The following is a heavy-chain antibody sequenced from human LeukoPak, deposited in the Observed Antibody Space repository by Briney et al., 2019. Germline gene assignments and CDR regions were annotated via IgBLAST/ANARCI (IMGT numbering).Heavy chain of an antibody. D-gene: IGHD3-16*01. CDR2: MYYSGST. V-gene: IGHV4-59*11. CDR3: VRMGAGGY. J-gene: IGHJ4*02. CDR1: GGSITSPY. Sequence: PSETLSLTCTVSGGSITSPYWSWIRQSPGKGLEWIAYMYYSGSTSYNPSLKSRVTISLDTSKNQFSLKLSSVTAADTAVYYCVRMGAGGYWGQGTLATVSS.